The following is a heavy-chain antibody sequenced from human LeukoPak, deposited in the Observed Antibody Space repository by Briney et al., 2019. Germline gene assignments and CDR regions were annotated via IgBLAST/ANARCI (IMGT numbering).Heavy chain of an antibody. V-gene: IGHV4-34*01. J-gene: IGHJ6*03. CDR1: GGSFSGYY. Sequence: PSETLSLTCAVYGGSFSGYYWSWIRQPPGKGLEWIGEINHSGSTNYNPSLKSRVTISVDTSKNQFSLKLSSVTAADTAVYYCARGKPHIVVVTAIPGYYYYYYMDVWGKGTTVTVSS. CDR2: INHSGST. CDR3: ARGKPHIVVVTAIPGYYYYYYMDV. D-gene: IGHD2-21*02.